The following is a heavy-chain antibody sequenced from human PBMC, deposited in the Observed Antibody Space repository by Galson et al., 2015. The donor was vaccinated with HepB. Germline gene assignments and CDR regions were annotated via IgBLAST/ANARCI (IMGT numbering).Heavy chain of an antibody. J-gene: IGHJ4*02. CDR3: ARYGDYPVLVDY. V-gene: IGHV4-39*01. D-gene: IGHD4-17*01. Sequence: ETLSLTCTVSGGSISSSSYYWGWIRQPPGKGLEWIGSIYYSGSTYYNPSLKSRVTISVDTSKNQFSLKLSSVTAADTAVYYCARYGDYPVLVDYWGQGTLVTVSS. CDR2: IYYSGST. CDR1: GGSISSSSYY.